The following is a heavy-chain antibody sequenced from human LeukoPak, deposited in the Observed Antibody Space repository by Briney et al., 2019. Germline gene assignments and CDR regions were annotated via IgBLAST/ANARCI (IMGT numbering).Heavy chain of an antibody. J-gene: IGHJ4*02. CDR3: ALTGVRGYFDY. D-gene: IGHD3-10*01. V-gene: IGHV4-30-4*01. Sequence: SQTLSLTCTVSGVSISSGNYKWGWIRQPPGKGLEWLGNIHSSGSTHNNPSLKTRVTMSVDTSRNQFSLKLSSVTAADTAVYYCALTGVRGYFDYWGPGTLVTVSS. CDR2: IHSSGST. CDR1: GVSISSGNYK.